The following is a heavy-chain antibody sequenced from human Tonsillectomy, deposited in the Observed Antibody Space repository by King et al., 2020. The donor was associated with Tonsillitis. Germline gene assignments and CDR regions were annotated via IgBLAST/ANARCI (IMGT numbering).Heavy chain of an antibody. J-gene: IGHJ4*02. CDR1: GFTFSTAA. Sequence: VQLVESGGGLVHPGGSLRLSCSASGFTFSTAAMSWVRQAPGKGLEWVSAIDGHGGGTYYADSVKGQFTISKDNSKNTPYLHMKSLRAEDTAAYYCAKARHYYDSSGLDHWGQGTLVTVSS. CDR2: IDGHGGGT. V-gene: IGHV3-23*04. CDR3: AKARHYYDSSGLDH. D-gene: IGHD3-22*01.